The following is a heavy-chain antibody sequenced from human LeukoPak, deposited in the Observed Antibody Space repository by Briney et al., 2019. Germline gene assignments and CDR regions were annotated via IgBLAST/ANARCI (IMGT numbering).Heavy chain of an antibody. V-gene: IGHV1-24*01. J-gene: IGHJ4*02. CDR2: FDPEDGET. Sequence: ASVKVSCKVSGYTLTELSMHWVRQAPRKGLEWMGGFDPEDGETIYAQKFQGRVTMTEDTSTDTAYMELSSLRSEDTAVYYCATVSRYDTYYFDYWGQGTLVTVSS. D-gene: IGHD3-22*01. CDR1: GYTLTELS. CDR3: ATVSRYDTYYFDY.